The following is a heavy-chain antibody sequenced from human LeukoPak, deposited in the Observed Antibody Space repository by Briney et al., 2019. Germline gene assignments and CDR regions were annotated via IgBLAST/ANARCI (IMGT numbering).Heavy chain of an antibody. Sequence: PGGSLRLSCAASGFTFSNAWMSWVRQAPGKGLEWVGRIKSKTDGGTTDYAAPVKGRFTISRDDSKNTLYLQMNSLKTEDTAVYYCTMPLRYYDILTGYYPHAFDIWGQGTMVIVSS. CDR2: IKSKTDGGTT. V-gene: IGHV3-15*01. CDR1: GFTFSNAW. CDR3: TMPLRYYDILTGYYPHAFDI. D-gene: IGHD3-9*01. J-gene: IGHJ3*02.